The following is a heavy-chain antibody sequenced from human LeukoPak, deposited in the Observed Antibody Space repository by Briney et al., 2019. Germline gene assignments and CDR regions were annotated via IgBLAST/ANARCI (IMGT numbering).Heavy chain of an antibody. Sequence: GGSLRLSCAASGFTFSSYWMDWVRQAPGKGLVWVSHIKSDGSSTSYADSVKGRFTISRDNAKNMLYLQMNSLRDEDTAVYYWAARGYCSSTSCLLEYWGQGTLVTVSS. D-gene: IGHD2-2*01. CDR1: GFTFSSYW. CDR3: AARGYCSSTSCLLEY. CDR2: IKSDGSST. J-gene: IGHJ4*02. V-gene: IGHV3-74*01.